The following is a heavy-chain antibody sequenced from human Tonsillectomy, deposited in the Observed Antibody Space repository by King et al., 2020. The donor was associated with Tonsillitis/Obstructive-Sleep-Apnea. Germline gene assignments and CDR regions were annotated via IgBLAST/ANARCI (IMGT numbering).Heavy chain of an antibody. CDR3: ARADFWSGYYTGPMVDY. J-gene: IGHJ4*02. CDR1: GGSFSGYY. V-gene: IGHV4-34*01. CDR2: INHSGST. D-gene: IGHD3-3*01. Sequence: VQLQQWGAGLLKPSETLSLTCAVYGGSFSGYYWSWIRQPPGKGLEWIGEINHSGSTNYNPSLKSRVTISVDTSKNQFSLKLSSVTAADTAVYYCARADFWSGYYTGPMVDYWGQGTLVTVSS.